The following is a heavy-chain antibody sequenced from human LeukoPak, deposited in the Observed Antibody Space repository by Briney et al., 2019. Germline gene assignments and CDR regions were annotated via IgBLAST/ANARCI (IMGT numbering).Heavy chain of an antibody. J-gene: IGHJ4*02. D-gene: IGHD6-19*01. Sequence: GGSLRLSCVASVFNFSDYSMNWVRQAPGKGLEWVSSISSSGTYKCYADSLEGRITISRDNGKNSLFLQVNSLRAEDTAVYYCARDYSSGWYHFDYWGQGILVTVSS. CDR3: ARDYSSGWYHFDY. CDR2: ISSSGTYK. V-gene: IGHV3-21*01. CDR1: VFNFSDYS.